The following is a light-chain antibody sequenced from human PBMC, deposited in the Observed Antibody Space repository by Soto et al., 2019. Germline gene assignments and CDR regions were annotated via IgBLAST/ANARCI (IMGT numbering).Light chain of an antibody. V-gene: IGLV2-14*01. CDR2: DVS. Sequence: QSALTQPASVSGSPGQSITISCTGTSSDVGGYNYVSWYQQHPGKAPKLMIYDVSNRPSGVSNRFSGSKSGNTASLTISGLQAEDEADYYCSSYTGSLVVFGGGTQLTVL. CDR1: SSDVGGYNY. J-gene: IGLJ2*01. CDR3: SSYTGSLVV.